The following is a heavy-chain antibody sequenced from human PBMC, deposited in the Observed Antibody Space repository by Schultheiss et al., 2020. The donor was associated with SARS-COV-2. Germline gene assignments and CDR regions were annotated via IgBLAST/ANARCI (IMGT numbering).Heavy chain of an antibody. CDR3: ASTSDIVVAVATT. CDR2: INHSGST. V-gene: IGHV4-34*01. Sequence: SETLSLTCAVYGGSFSGYYWSWIRQPPGKGLEWIGEINHSGSTNYNPSLKSRVTISVDTSKNQFSLKLSSVTAADTAVYYCASTSDIVVAVATTWGQGTLVTVSS. J-gene: IGHJ1*01. D-gene: IGHD2-15*01. CDR1: GGSFSGYY.